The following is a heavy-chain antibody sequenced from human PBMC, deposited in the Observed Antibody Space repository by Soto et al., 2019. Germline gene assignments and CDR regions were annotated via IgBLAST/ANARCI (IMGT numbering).Heavy chain of an antibody. D-gene: IGHD6-19*01. CDR3: ARGVLAVAGIKDGRLDY. CDR2: MNPNSGNT. CDR1: GYTFTSYD. Sequence: GASVKVSCKASGYTFTSYDINWVRQATGQGLEWMGWMNPNSGNTGYAQKFQGRVTMTRNTSISTAYMELSSLRSEDTAVYYCARGVLAVAGIKDGRLDYWGQGTLVTVSS. J-gene: IGHJ4*02. V-gene: IGHV1-8*01.